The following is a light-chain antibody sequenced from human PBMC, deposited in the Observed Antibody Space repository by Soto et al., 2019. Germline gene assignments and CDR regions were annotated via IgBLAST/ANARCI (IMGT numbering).Light chain of an antibody. V-gene: IGLV2-11*01. J-gene: IGLJ2*01. CDR2: DVS. CDR3: CSYAGSYTSV. Sequence: QSALTQPRSVSGSPGQSVTISCTGTSSDVGTYNYVSWYQQHPGKAPKLMIYDVSQRPSGVPDRFSGSKSGNTASLTISGLQAEDESDYDCCSYAGSYTSVFGGGTKVTFL. CDR1: SSDVGTYNY.